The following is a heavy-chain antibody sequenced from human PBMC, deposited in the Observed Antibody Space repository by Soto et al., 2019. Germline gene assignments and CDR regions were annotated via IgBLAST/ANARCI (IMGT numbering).Heavy chain of an antibody. Sequence: VESVSTSCKGSGYSFTRYCIIWVLQMPGKGLEWMGRIDPSDSYTNYSPSFQGHVTISADKSISTAYLQWSSLKASDTAMYYCASHSGYDFGWFDPWGQGTLVTVSS. D-gene: IGHD5-12*01. J-gene: IGHJ5*02. V-gene: IGHV5-10-1*01. CDR2: IDPSDSYT. CDR3: ASHSGYDFGWFDP. CDR1: GYSFTRYC.